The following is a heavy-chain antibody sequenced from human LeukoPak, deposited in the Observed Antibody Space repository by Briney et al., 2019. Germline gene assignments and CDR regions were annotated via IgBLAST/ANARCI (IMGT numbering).Heavy chain of an antibody. J-gene: IGHJ3*02. CDR3: ARGDSYYDSSGYYWGPFDS. Sequence: PSETLSLTCAVYGGCFSSYYWSWIRQPPGKGQEWIGEINHSGSTNNNPSLKRRVTISVDTSKNQFSLKLSSVTAADTAVYYCARGDSYYDSSGYYWGPFDSWGQGTMVTVCS. V-gene: IGHV4-34*01. D-gene: IGHD3-22*01. CDR2: INHSGST. CDR1: GGCFSSYY.